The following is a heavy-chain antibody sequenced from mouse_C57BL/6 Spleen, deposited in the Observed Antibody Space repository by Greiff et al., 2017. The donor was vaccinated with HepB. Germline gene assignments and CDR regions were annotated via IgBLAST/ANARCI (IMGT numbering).Heavy chain of an antibody. CDR1: GYTFTSYG. D-gene: IGHD4-1*01. J-gene: IGHJ2*01. V-gene: IGHV1-81*01. Sequence: VQLQQSGAELARPGASVKLSCKASGYTFTSYGISWVKQRTGQGLEWIGEIYPRSGNTYYNEKFKGKATLTTDKSSSTTYMELRSLTSEDSAVYFCATNWDGDYGGQGTTLTVAS. CDR2: IYPRSGNT. CDR3: ATNWDGDY.